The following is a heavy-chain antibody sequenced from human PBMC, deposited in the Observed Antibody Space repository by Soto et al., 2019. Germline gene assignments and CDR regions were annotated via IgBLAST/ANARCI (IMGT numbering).Heavy chain of an antibody. CDR3: LKPSLLMAPT. D-gene: IGHD1-26*01. J-gene: IGHJ4*02. CDR2: IDNGGNT. CDR1: GRTFNINADLWY. Sequence: SETLSLTCTVSGRTFNINADLWYLAWIRQPPGKGLEWIGSIDNGGNTHYNAPLKSRVILSEDTSKNQFSLSLNSVTAADTAVYYRLKPSLLMAPTWGQGIQVT. V-gene: IGHV4-39*01.